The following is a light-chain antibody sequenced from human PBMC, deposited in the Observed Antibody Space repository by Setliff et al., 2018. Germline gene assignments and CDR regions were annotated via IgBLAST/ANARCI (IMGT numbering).Light chain of an antibody. CDR2: EVS. CDR1: SSDVGDYRY. V-gene: IGLV2-14*01. CDR3: SSYAGNYIYV. Sequence: QSVLTQPASVSGSPGQSITISCTGTSSDVGDYRYVSWYQQLPGKAPKLIIFEVSNRPSGIPNRFSGSKSGNTASLTVSGLQAEDEADYYCSSYAGNYIYVFGTGTKGTVL. J-gene: IGLJ1*01.